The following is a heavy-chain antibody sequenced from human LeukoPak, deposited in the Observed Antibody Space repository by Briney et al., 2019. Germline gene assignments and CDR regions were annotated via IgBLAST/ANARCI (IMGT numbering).Heavy chain of an antibody. J-gene: IGHJ3*02. Sequence: SQTLSLTCAISGDSVSSDSAAWNWIRQSPSRGLEWLGRSYYRSKWYNDYAVSVKSRITVNPDTSKNHFSLQLNSVTPEDTAVYYCARSPPLYDSSGYYDEGAFDIWGQGTMVTVSS. CDR1: GDSVSSDSAA. D-gene: IGHD3-22*01. V-gene: IGHV6-1*01. CDR3: ARSPPLYDSSGYYDEGAFDI. CDR2: SYYRSKWYN.